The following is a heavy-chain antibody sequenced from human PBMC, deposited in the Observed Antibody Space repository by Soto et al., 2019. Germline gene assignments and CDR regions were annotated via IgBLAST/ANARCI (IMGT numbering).Heavy chain of an antibody. CDR2: IYYSGST. Sequence: QVQLQESGPGLVKPSQTPSLTCTVSGGSIRSGGYYWSWIRQHPGKGLEWIGYIYYSGSTYYNPSLKSRVTISVDTSKNQFSLKLSSVTVADTAVYYCARDPSGIAAEGWFDPWGQGTLVTVSS. CDR3: ARDPSGIAAEGWFDP. J-gene: IGHJ5*02. V-gene: IGHV4-31*03. D-gene: IGHD6-13*01. CDR1: GGSIRSGGYY.